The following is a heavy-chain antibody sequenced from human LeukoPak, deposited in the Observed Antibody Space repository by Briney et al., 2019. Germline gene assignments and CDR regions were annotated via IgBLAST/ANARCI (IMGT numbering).Heavy chain of an antibody. CDR1: GFTFSSYS. J-gene: IGHJ4*02. CDR2: ISSSSSYI. Sequence: PGGSLRLSCAASGFTFSSYSMNWVRQAPGKGLEWVSSISSSSSYIYYADSVKGRFTISRDNAKNSLYLQMNSLRAEDTAVYYCAAGGRITMVRGVIITRGLDYWGQGTLVTVSS. V-gene: IGHV3-21*01. D-gene: IGHD3-10*01. CDR3: AAGGRITMVRGVIITRGLDY.